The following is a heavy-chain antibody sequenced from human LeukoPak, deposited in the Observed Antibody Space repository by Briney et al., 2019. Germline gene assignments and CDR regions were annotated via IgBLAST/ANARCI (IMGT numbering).Heavy chain of an antibody. CDR2: IYHSGST. CDR3: ARVHGYNEMGLFDY. Sequence: PSGTLSLTCAVSGGSISSSNWWSWVRQPPGKGLEWIGEIYHSGSTNYNPSLKSRVTISVDKSKNQFSLKLSSVTAADTAVYYCARVHGYNEMGLFDYWGQGTLVTVSS. J-gene: IGHJ4*02. D-gene: IGHD5-24*01. CDR1: GGSISSSNW. V-gene: IGHV4-4*02.